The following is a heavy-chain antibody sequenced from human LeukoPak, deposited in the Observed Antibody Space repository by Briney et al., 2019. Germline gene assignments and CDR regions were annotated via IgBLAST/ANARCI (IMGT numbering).Heavy chain of an antibody. CDR3: ASLHAGACSGGSCYHNY. D-gene: IGHD2-15*01. CDR1: GYSISSGYY. J-gene: IGHJ4*02. Sequence: PSETLSLTCTVSGYSISSGYYWGWIRQPPGKGLEWIGSIYHSGSTYYNPSLKSRVTISVDTSKNQFSLKLSSVTAADTAVYYCASLHAGACSGGSCYHNYWGQGTLVTVSS. CDR2: IYHSGST. V-gene: IGHV4-38-2*02.